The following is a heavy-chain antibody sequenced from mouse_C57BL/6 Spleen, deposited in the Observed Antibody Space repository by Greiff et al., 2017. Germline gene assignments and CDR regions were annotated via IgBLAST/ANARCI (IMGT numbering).Heavy chain of an antibody. V-gene: IGHV1-59*01. CDR2: IDPSDSYT. D-gene: IGHD1-1*01. J-gene: IGHJ2*01. CDR1: GYTFTSYW. CDR3: ANLYGFDY. Sequence: QVQLQQPGAELVRPGTSVKLSCKASGYTFTSYWMHRVQQRPGQGLEWIGVIDPSDSYTNYNQKFKGKATLTVDTSSSTAYIQLSSLTSEDSAVYYCANLYGFDYWGKGATLTVSS.